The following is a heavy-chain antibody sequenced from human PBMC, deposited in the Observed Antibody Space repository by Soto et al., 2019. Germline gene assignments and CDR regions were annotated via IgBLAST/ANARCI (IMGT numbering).Heavy chain of an antibody. CDR2: IYYSGST. V-gene: IGHV4-31*03. CDR3: ASTSGYDFEYYFDY. Sequence: QVQLQESGPGLVKPSQTLSLTCTVSGGSISSGGYYWRWIRQHPGKGLEWIGYIYYSGSTYYNPSLESRVTISVDTSKNQFSLKLGSVTAADTAVYYCASTSGYDFEYYFDYWGQGTLVTVSS. D-gene: IGHD5-12*01. CDR1: GGSISSGGYY. J-gene: IGHJ4*02.